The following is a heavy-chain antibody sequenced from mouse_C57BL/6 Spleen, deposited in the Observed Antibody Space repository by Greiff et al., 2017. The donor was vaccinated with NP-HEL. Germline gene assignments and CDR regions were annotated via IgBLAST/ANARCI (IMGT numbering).Heavy chain of an antibody. V-gene: IGHV1-82*01. CDR2: IYPGDGDT. D-gene: IGHD1-1*01. Sequence: QVQLQQSGPELVKPGASVKISCKASGYAFSSSWMNWVKQRPGKGLEWIGRIYPGDGDTNYNGKFKGKATLTADKSSSTAYMQLSSLTSEDSAVYFCAREVTTVVADYWGQGTTLTVSS. CDR1: GYAFSSSW. J-gene: IGHJ2*01. CDR3: AREVTTVVADY.